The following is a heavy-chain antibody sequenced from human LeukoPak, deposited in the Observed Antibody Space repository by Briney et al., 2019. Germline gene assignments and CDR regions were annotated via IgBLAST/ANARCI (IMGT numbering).Heavy chain of an antibody. CDR3: ARDPGYCSSTSCYTEVGHASYYYGMDV. J-gene: IGHJ6*02. V-gene: IGHV1-2*02. CDR2: INPNSGGT. D-gene: IGHD2-2*02. Sequence: ASVKVSCKASGYTFTGYYMHWVRQAPGQGLEWMGWINPNSGGTNYAQKFQGRVTMTRDTSISTAYMELSRLRSDDTAVYYCARDPGYCSSTSCYTEVGHASYYYGMDVWGQGTTVTASS. CDR1: GYTFTGYY.